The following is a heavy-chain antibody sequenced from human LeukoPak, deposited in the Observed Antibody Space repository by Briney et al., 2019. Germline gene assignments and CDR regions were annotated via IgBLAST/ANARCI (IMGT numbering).Heavy chain of an antibody. CDR3: ARRGEDVYCSGGSCYHEYFQH. V-gene: IGHV1-2*02. CDR2: INPNSGGT. J-gene: IGHJ1*01. Sequence: ASVKVSCKASGYTFTVYYMHWGRQAPGQGLEWMGWINPNSGGTNYAQKFQGRVTMTRNTSISTAYMELSSLRSEDTAVYYCARRGEDVYCSGGSCYHEYFQHWGQGTLVTVSS. CDR1: GYTFTVYY. D-gene: IGHD2-15*01.